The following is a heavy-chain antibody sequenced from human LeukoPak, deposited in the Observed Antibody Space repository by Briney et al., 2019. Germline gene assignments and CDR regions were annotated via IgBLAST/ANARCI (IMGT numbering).Heavy chain of an antibody. CDR2: IWYDGSNT. J-gene: IGHJ4*02. Sequence: GGSLRLSCAASGFTFSSYGMHWVRQAPGKGLEWVAMIWYDGSNTYYADSVKGRFTISRDNSKNTLFLQMDSLRAEDPAVYYCVRDLADWGQGTLVTVSS. CDR3: VRDLAD. V-gene: IGHV3-33*01. CDR1: GFTFSSYG.